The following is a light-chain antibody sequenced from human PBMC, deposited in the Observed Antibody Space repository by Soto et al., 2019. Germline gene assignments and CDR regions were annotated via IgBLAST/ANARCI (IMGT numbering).Light chain of an antibody. Sequence: DIQMTHSPSTLSASVVDIVTITFRAGQTIGNWLAWYQQKPGKAPNLLIYDASSLKSGVPSRFSGSGSGTEFTLTISSLQPDDFATYYCQQFSNYPITFGQGTRLEIK. CDR1: QTIGNW. CDR2: DAS. J-gene: IGKJ5*01. CDR3: QQFSNYPIT. V-gene: IGKV1-5*01.